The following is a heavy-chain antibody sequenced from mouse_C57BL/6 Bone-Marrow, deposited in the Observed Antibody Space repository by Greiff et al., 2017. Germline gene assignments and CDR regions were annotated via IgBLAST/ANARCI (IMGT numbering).Heavy chain of an antibody. D-gene: IGHD1-1*01. Sequence: QVQLQHSGPELVKPGASVKMSCKASGYAFSSSWMNWVKQRPGKGLEWIGRIYPGDGDTNYNGKFKGKATLTADKSSSTAYMQLSSLTSEDSAVYFCARNYYGSKGYWGQGTTLTVSS. CDR3: ARNYYGSKGY. V-gene: IGHV1-82*01. J-gene: IGHJ2*01. CDR1: GYAFSSSW. CDR2: IYPGDGDT.